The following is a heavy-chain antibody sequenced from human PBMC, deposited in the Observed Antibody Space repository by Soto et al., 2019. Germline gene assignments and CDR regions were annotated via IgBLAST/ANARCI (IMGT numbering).Heavy chain of an antibody. Sequence: SETLSLTCTVSGGSISSYYWSWIRQPAGKGLEWIGRIYTSGSTNYNPSLKSRVTMSVDTSKNQFSLKLSSVTAADTAVYYCARDRYYYGSGSYTHYWGQGTLVTVSS. J-gene: IGHJ4*02. CDR2: IYTSGST. V-gene: IGHV4-4*07. CDR1: GGSISSYY. CDR3: ARDRYYYGSGSYTHY. D-gene: IGHD3-10*01.